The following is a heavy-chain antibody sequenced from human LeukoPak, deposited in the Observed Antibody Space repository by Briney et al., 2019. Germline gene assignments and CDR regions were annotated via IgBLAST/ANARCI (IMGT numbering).Heavy chain of an antibody. CDR2: IYYTGST. CDR3: ARPTSWYWGDAFDI. Sequence: SETLSLTCTVSGGSISTSRYYWGWIRQPPGKGLEWIGSIYYTGSTYYNPSLKSRVTISVDTSKNQFSLKLSSVTAADTAVYYCARPTSWYWGDAFDIWGQGTMVTVSS. D-gene: IGHD6-13*01. V-gene: IGHV4-39*01. CDR1: GGSISTSRYY. J-gene: IGHJ3*02.